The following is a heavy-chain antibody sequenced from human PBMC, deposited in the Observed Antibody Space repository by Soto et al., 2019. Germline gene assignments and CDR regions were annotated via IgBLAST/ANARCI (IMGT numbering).Heavy chain of an antibody. Sequence: QSGGSLRLSCAASGFTFSSYAMHWVRQAPGKGLEWVAVISYDGSNKYYADSVKGRFTISRDNSKNTLYLQMNSLRAEDTAVYYCAREGGQGNWNYAFYYYYGMDVWGQGTTVTVSS. D-gene: IGHD1-7*01. J-gene: IGHJ6*02. CDR1: GFTFSSYA. CDR2: ISYDGSNK. CDR3: AREGGQGNWNYAFYYYYGMDV. V-gene: IGHV3-30-3*01.